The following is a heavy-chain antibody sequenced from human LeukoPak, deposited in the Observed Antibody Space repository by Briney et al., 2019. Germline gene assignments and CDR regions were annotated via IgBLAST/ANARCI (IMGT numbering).Heavy chain of an antibody. V-gene: IGHV4-38-2*01. Sequence: PSETLSLTCAVSGYSISSGYYWGWIRQPPGKGLEWIGSIYHSGSTYYNPSLKSRVTISVDTSKNQFSLKLSSVTAADTAVYYCARGGDSYDPRGRFDPWGQGTLVTVSS. D-gene: IGHD5-18*01. CDR3: ARGGDSYDPRGRFDP. CDR1: GYSISSGYY. CDR2: IYHSGST. J-gene: IGHJ5*02.